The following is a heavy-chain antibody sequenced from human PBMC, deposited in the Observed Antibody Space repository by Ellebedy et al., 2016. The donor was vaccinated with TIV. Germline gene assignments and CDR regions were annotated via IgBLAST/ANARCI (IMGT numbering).Heavy chain of an antibody. Sequence: SLKISCAVSGFKFDDYAMHWVRQAPGKGLEWVSGINWNSGRIDYADSVKGRFTISRDNAKNSLYLQMNSLRPEDTALYFCAKDIRYCGGDCYEVDYFYGVHVWGQGTTVIVSS. CDR2: INWNSGRI. D-gene: IGHD2-21*02. CDR1: GFKFDDYA. J-gene: IGHJ6*02. V-gene: IGHV3-9*01. CDR3: AKDIRYCGGDCYEVDYFYGVHV.